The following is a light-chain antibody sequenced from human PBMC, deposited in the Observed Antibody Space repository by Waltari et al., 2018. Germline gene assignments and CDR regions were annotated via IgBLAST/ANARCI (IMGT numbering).Light chain of an antibody. V-gene: IGKV3-15*01. Sequence: TVVIQSPATLSVSPGERATLSCRTSQTIGFSLAWYQQKPGQAPRLLIYHASTRATGIPDRFSGSGSESDFTLTISSLQSEDVAVYYCQQYNNWPPGTFGQGTKVEI. CDR1: QTIGFS. CDR2: HAS. CDR3: QQYNNWPPGT. J-gene: IGKJ1*01.